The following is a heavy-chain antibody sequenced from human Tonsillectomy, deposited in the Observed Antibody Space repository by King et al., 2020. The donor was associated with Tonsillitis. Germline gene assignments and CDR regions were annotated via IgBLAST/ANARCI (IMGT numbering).Heavy chain of an antibody. CDR3: ARGGDYGEHRPIDY. CDR1: GGSISSGGYS. Sequence: QLQESGSGLVKPSQTLSLTCAVSGGSISSGGYSWSWIRQPPGKGLEWIGYIYHSGNTYYNPSLRSRVTISVDRSKNQFSLKLSSVTAADTAVYYCARGGDYGEHRPIDYWGQGTLVTVSS. J-gene: IGHJ4*02. D-gene: IGHD4-17*01. V-gene: IGHV4-30-2*01. CDR2: IYHSGNT.